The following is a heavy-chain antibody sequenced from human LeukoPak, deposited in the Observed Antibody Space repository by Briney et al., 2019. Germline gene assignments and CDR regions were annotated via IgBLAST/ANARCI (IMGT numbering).Heavy chain of an antibody. CDR1: GDTVSSNSAA. CDR2: TYYRSKWHN. Sequence: SQTLSLTCAISGDTVSSNSAAWNWIRQSPSRGLEWLGRTYYRSKWHNDYAVSVKSRISINPDTSKNQFSLQLNSVTPEDAAVYYCARVNGDYERGGAPDYWGQGTLVTVSS. D-gene: IGHD4-17*01. V-gene: IGHV6-1*01. CDR3: ARVNGDYERGGAPDY. J-gene: IGHJ4*02.